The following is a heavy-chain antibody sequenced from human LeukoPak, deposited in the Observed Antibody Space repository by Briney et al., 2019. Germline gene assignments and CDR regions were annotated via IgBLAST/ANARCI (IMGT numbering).Heavy chain of an antibody. Sequence: GGSLRLSCAASGFTFSSYAMSWARHARGKGLEWVSAISGSGGSTYYADCVKGRFTISRDNSKNTLYLQMNSLRAEDTAVYYCAKSGADDAFDIWGQGTMVTVSS. CDR2: ISGSGGST. J-gene: IGHJ3*02. V-gene: IGHV3-23*01. D-gene: IGHD1-26*01. CDR3: AKSGADDAFDI. CDR1: GFTFSSYA.